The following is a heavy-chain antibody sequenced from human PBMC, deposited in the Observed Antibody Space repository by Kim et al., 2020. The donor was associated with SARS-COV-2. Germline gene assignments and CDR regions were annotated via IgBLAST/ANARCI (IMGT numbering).Heavy chain of an antibody. D-gene: IGHD6-13*01. CDR2: ISAYNGNT. Sequence: ASVKVSCKASGYTFTSYGISWVRQAPGQGLEWMGWISAYNGNTNYAQKLQGRVTMTTDTSTSTAYMELRSLRSDDTAVYYCAREGAAAGTWYYYYYYGMDGWGQGTTVTGSS. CDR1: GYTFTSYG. CDR3: AREGAAAGTWYYYYYYGMDG. V-gene: IGHV1-18*01. J-gene: IGHJ6*02.